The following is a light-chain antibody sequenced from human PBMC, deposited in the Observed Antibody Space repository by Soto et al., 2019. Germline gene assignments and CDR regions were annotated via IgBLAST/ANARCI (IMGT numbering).Light chain of an antibody. CDR2: KAT. CDR1: QTISSR. V-gene: IGKV1-5*03. CDR3: QQYNEFQYT. J-gene: IGKJ2*01. Sequence: DIQMTQSPSSLSASVGDRVTITCRASQTISSRLAWYQQKPGQAPKLLLYKATNLQTGVASRFSGIGSGTEFSLTLSSLQPDDFAVYYCQQYNEFQYTFGQGTRLDI.